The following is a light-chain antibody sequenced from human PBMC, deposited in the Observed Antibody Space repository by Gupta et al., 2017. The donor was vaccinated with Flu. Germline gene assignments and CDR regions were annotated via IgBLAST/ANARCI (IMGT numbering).Light chain of an antibody. CDR3: RQARQHSMYT. CDR1: QSLLHSNGYNY. J-gene: IGKJ2*01. CDR2: LGS. V-gene: IGKV2-28*01. Sequence: DIVMTQSPLSLPVTPGEPASISCRSSQSLLHSNGYNYLDWYLQKPGQAPQLLIYLGSNRAAGVPDRFSGSGSGKDXPLKISXGEEEDVGVYYCRQARQHSMYTFGXGTKLEIK.